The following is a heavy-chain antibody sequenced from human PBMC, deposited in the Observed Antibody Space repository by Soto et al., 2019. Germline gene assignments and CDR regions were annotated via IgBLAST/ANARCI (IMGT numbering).Heavy chain of an antibody. CDR3: ATIGGSYIAVAYYYYGMDV. CDR2: IDPSDSYT. J-gene: IGHJ6*02. Sequence: XESLKISYKCSGNSFTSYWISLVRQMPGKGLEWMGRIDPSDSYTNYSPSFQGHVTISADKSISTAYLQWSSLKASDTAMYYCATIGGSYIAVAYYYYGMDVWGQGTTVTVSS. V-gene: IGHV5-10-1*01. CDR1: GNSFTSYW. D-gene: IGHD6-19*01.